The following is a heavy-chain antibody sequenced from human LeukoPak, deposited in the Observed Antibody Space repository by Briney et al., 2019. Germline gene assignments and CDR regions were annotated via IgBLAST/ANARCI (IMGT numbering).Heavy chain of an antibody. CDR1: GYSISSSDW. CDR3: ARKSRLGYYFDY. CDR2: IYYSGST. V-gene: IGHV4-28*01. Sequence: SETLSLTCAVSGYSISSSDWWGWIRQPPGKGLEWIGNIYYSGSTYYNPSLKSRVTMSVDTSKNRFPLKLSSVTAVDTAVYYCARKSRLGYYFDYWGQGTLVTVSS. D-gene: IGHD2-2*01. J-gene: IGHJ4*02.